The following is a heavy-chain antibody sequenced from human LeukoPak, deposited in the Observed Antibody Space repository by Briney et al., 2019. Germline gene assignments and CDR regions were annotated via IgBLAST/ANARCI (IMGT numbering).Heavy chain of an antibody. D-gene: IGHD6-13*01. CDR2: IYYSGST. V-gene: IGHV4-59*01. Sequence: SETLSLTCTVSGGSISSYYRSWIRQPPGKGLEWIGYIYYSGSTNYNASLKSRVTISVDTSKNQFSLKLSSVTAADTAVYYCAREGSSSWRFDYWGQGTLVTVSS. CDR3: AREGSSSWRFDY. J-gene: IGHJ4*02. CDR1: GGSISSYY.